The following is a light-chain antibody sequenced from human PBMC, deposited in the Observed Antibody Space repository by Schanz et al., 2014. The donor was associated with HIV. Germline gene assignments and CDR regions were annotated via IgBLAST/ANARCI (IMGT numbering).Light chain of an antibody. J-gene: IGKJ2*01. CDR3: LQYNDDVDT. CDR1: QSISGR. V-gene: IGKV1-5*03. Sequence: DIQMTQSPSTLSASVGDRITITCRASQSISGRLAWYQQKPGEALNLLISEASTLEFGVPPRFSGSGSGTEVTLTISILQPGDFATYYCLQYNDDVDTFGHGTKLEIK. CDR2: EAS.